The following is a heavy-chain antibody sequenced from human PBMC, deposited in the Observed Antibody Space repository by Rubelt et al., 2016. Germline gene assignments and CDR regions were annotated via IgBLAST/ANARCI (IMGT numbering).Heavy chain of an antibody. CDR2: FDPEDGET. V-gene: IGHV1-24*01. D-gene: IGHD6-13*01. CDR3: ATLPKWEAAGQTFDY. J-gene: IGHJ4*02. Sequence: QVQLVQSGAEVKKPGASVKVSCKVSGYTLTELSMHWVRQAPGKGLEWMGGFDPEDGETIYAQKFQGRVTMTEDTSTDTAYMELSSLGSEDTAVDYWATLPKWEAAGQTFDYWGQGTLVTVSS. CDR1: GYTLTELS.